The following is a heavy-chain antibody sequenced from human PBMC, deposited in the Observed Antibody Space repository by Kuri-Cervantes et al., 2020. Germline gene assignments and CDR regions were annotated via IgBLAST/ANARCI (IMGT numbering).Heavy chain of an antibody. J-gene: IGHJ5*02. D-gene: IGHD3-10*01. CDR2: ISYDGSNK. Sequence: GGSLRLSCAASGFTFSSYAMHWVRQAPGKGLEWVAVISYDGSNKYYADSVKGRFTISRDNSNNMLYLQMNSLRDEDTAVYYCARDGGLWFGEFPAGWFDPWGQGTLVTVSS. V-gene: IGHV3-30-3*01. CDR1: GFTFSSYA. CDR3: ARDGGLWFGEFPAGWFDP.